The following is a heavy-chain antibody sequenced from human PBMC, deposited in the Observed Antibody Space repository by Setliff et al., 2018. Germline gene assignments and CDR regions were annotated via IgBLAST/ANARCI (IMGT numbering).Heavy chain of an antibody. CDR2: ISYDGSNK. J-gene: IGHJ6*02. CDR3: ARGQEEVRVPAATGGAYYYYYGMDV. CDR1: GFTFSSYS. V-gene: IGHV3-30*03. D-gene: IGHD2-2*01. Sequence: GGSLRLSCAASGFTFSSYSMNWVRQAPGKGLEWVAVISYDGSNKYYADSVKGRFTISRDNAKNSLYLQMNSLRAEDTAVYYCARGQEEVRVPAATGGAYYYYYGMDVWGQGTTVTVSS.